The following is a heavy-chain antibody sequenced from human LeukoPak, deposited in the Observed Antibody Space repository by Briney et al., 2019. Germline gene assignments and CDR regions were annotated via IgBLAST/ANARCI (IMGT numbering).Heavy chain of an antibody. Sequence: GGSLRLSCAASGFTFSSYGMHWVRQAPGKGLEWVAVIWYDGSNKYYADSVKGRFTISRDNSKNTLYLQMNSLRAEDTAVYYCARFRGFWEPRMDVWGQGTTVTVSS. CDR3: ARFRGFWEPRMDV. V-gene: IGHV3-33*01. CDR2: IWYDGSNK. CDR1: GFTFSSYG. J-gene: IGHJ6*02. D-gene: IGHD3-10*01.